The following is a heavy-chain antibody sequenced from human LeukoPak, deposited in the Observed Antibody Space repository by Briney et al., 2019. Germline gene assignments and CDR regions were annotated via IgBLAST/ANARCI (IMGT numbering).Heavy chain of an antibody. D-gene: IGHD2-21*02. J-gene: IGHJ4*02. CDR2: IYYSGST. CDR1: GGSISSSSYY. V-gene: IGHV4-39*01. CDR3: ATYYCGGDCYSGYFDY. Sequence: PSETLSLTCTVSGGSISSSSYYWGWIRQPPWKGLEWIGNIYYSGSTYYNPSLKSRVTISVDTSKQQFSLKLSSVTAADTAVYYCATYYCGGDCYSGYFDYWGQGTLVTASS.